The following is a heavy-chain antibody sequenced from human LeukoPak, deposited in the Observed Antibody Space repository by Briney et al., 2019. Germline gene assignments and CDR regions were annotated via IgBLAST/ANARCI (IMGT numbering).Heavy chain of an antibody. CDR3: TTAVAGTVRIDY. Sequence: GGSLTLSCAASGFTLSNAYMSWVRQAPGKGLEWVGRIRSKTDGGTIDYAAPVKDRFTISRDDSKNTLYLQMNSLKTEDTAVYYCTTAVAGTVRIDYWGQGTLVTVSS. D-gene: IGHD6-19*01. CDR2: IRSKTDGGTI. J-gene: IGHJ4*02. CDR1: GFTLSNAY. V-gene: IGHV3-15*01.